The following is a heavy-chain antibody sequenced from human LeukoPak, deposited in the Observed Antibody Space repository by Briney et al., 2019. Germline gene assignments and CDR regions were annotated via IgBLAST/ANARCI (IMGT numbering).Heavy chain of an antibody. D-gene: IGHD7-27*01. CDR1: GFTFNSYA. J-gene: IGHJ4*02. CDR3: ARADWGSFDY. CDR2: VPGSGIDT. Sequence: PGGSLRLSCAASGFTFNSYAMSWVRQAPGMGLEWVSTVPGSGIDTYAADSVKGRFTNSRDNAKNSLYLQMNSLRAEDTAVYYCARADWGSFDYWGQGTLVTVSS. V-gene: IGHV3-21*01.